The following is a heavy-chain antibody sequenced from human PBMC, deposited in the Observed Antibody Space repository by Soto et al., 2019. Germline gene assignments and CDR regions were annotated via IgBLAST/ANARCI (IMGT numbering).Heavy chain of an antibody. Sequence: SETLSLTCAVSGGSISSGGYSWGWIRQPPGKGLEWIGYIYHSGSTYYNPSLKSRVTISIDRSKNQFSLKLSSVTAAETAVYYCARVPDYWGQGILVTVSS. CDR3: ARVPDY. CDR1: GGSISSGGYS. CDR2: IYHSGST. D-gene: IGHD2-2*01. V-gene: IGHV4-30-2*01. J-gene: IGHJ4*02.